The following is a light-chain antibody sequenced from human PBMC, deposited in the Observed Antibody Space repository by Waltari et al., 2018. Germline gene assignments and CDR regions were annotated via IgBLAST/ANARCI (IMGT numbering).Light chain of an antibody. CDR3: QQRSNWPPT. Sequence: EIVFTQSPATLSLSPGERATLACRASPSVSSYLAWYQQKPGQAPRHLIYDASNRATGIPARFSGSGSGTDCTLTLSRLEPEDSAVYYCQQRSNWPPTFGQGTKVEIK. J-gene: IGKJ1*01. V-gene: IGKV3-11*01. CDR1: PSVSSY. CDR2: DAS.